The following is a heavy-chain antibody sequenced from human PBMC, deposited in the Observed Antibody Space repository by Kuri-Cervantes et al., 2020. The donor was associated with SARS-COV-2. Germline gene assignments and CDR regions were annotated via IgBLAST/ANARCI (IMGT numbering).Heavy chain of an antibody. Sequence: GSLRLSCAVYGGSFSGYYWSWIRQPPGKGLEWIGEIDHSGSTNYNPSLKSRVTISVDTSKNQFSLKLSSVTAADTAVYYCARHRWFDPWGQGTLVTVSS. V-gene: IGHV4-34*01. D-gene: IGHD1-14*01. CDR3: ARHRWFDP. J-gene: IGHJ5*02. CDR2: IDHSGST. CDR1: GGSFSGYY.